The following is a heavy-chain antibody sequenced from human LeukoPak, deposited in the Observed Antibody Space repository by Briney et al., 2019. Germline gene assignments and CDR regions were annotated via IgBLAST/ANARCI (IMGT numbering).Heavy chain of an antibody. CDR2: INPNSGGT. D-gene: IGHD3-22*01. CDR1: GYTFTGYY. Sequence: GASVKVSCKASGYTFTGYYMHWVRQAPGQGLEWMGWINPNSGGTNYAQKFQGRVTMTRDTSISTAYMELSRLRSDDTAVYYCARDYYDSSGAYYYYMDVWGKGTMVTVSS. CDR3: ARDYYDSSGAYYYYMDV. V-gene: IGHV1-2*02. J-gene: IGHJ6*03.